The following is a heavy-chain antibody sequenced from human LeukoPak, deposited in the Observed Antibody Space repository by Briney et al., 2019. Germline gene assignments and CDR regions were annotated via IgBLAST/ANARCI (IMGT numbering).Heavy chain of an antibody. CDR3: ATNDGYNSETFFDY. D-gene: IGHD5-24*01. J-gene: IGHJ4*02. V-gene: IGHV3-53*01. CDR1: GFTVSSNC. Sequence: PGGSLRLSGAASGFTVSSNCMSWVRQAPGKGLEWVSVIYSGGSTYYADSVKGRFTISRDNSKNTLYLQMNSLRAEDTAVYYCATNDGYNSETFFDYWGQGTLVTVSS. CDR2: IYSGGST.